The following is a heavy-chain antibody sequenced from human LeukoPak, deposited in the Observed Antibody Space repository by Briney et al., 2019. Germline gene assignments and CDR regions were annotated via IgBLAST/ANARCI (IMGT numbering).Heavy chain of an antibody. CDR1: GFTFSSYS. J-gene: IGHJ6*03. V-gene: IGHV3-21*01. CDR2: ISSSSSYI. CDR3: ARDFDILTGYYQDDYYYYMDV. D-gene: IGHD3-9*01. Sequence: GGSLRLSCAASGFTFSSYSVNWVRQAPGKGLEWVSSISSSSSYIYYADSVKGRFTISRDNAKNSLYLQTNSLRAEDTAVYYCARDFDILTGYYQDDYYYYMDVWGKGTTVTVSS.